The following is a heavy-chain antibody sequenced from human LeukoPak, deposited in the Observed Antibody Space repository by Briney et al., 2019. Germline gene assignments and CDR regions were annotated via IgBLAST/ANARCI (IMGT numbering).Heavy chain of an antibody. CDR3: AKTSGNNDWLIDF. Sequence: PGGSLRLSCSASGFRFSSSAMNWVRRAPGKGLEWVSFISGDAENTYYADSVKGRFTISRDNSKNTLFLQMHSLRVEDTALYYCAKTSGNNDWLIDFWGQGTLVTVSS. CDR1: GFRFSSSA. D-gene: IGHD3-9*01. J-gene: IGHJ4*02. CDR2: ISGDAENT. V-gene: IGHV3-23*01.